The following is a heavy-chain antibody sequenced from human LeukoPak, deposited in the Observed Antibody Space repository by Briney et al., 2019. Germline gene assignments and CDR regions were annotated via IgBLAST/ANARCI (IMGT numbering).Heavy chain of an antibody. CDR3: AKDSGPTGGMITFGGVIEY. Sequence: LAGGSLRLSCAASGFTFSSYGMHRVRQAPGKGLEWVSGISWNSGSIGYADSVKGRFTISRDNAKNSLYLQMNSLRAEDTALYYCAKDSGPTGGMITFGGVIEYWGQGTLVTVSS. CDR1: GFTFSSYG. D-gene: IGHD3-16*02. J-gene: IGHJ4*02. V-gene: IGHV3-9*01. CDR2: ISWNSGSI.